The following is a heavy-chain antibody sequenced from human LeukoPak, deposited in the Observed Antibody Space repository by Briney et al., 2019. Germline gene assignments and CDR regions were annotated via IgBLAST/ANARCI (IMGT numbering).Heavy chain of an antibody. J-gene: IGHJ4*02. V-gene: IGHV4-4*07. CDR3: AADCSSTSCFKTADY. CDR2: IYTSGST. D-gene: IGHD2-2*01. Sequence: SETLSLTCTVSGGSISSYYWSWIRQPAGKGLEWIGRIYTSGSTNYNPSLKSRVTMSVDTSKNQFSLKLSSVTAADTAVYYCAADCSSTSCFKTADYWGQGTLVTVSP. CDR1: GGSISSYY.